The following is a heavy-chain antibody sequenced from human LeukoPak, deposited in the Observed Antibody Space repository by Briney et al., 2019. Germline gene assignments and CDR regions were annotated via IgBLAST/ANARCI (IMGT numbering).Heavy chain of an antibody. CDR3: ASSYYDFWSGYYNDYYYYMDV. CDR1: GGSISSHY. CDR2: IYYSGST. Sequence: SETLSLTCTVSGGSISSHYWSWIRQPPGKGLEWIGYIYYSGSTNYNPSLKSRVTISVDTSKNQFSLKLSSVNAADTAVYYCASSYYDFWSGYYNDYYYYMDVWGKGTTVTVSS. D-gene: IGHD3-3*01. V-gene: IGHV4-59*11. J-gene: IGHJ6*03.